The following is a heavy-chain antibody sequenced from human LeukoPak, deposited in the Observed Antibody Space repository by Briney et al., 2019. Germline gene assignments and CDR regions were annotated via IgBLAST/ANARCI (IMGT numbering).Heavy chain of an antibody. J-gene: IGHJ6*03. D-gene: IGHD3-3*01. CDR1: GFTFSSYS. CDR3: ARVGTWDFWSGEKTLYYMDV. Sequence: GGSLRLSCAASGFTFSSYSMNWVRQAPGKGLEWVSSISSSSYIYYADSVKGRFTISRDNAKNSLYLQMNSLRAEDTAVYYCARVGTWDFWSGEKTLYYMDVWGKGTTVTVSS. CDR2: ISSSSYI. V-gene: IGHV3-21*01.